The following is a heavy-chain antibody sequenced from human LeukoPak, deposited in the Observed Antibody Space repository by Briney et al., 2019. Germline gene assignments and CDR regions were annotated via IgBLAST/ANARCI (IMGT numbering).Heavy chain of an antibody. D-gene: IGHD3-22*01. CDR2: ISGSGGST. Sequence: GGSLRLSCAASGFSFDDYSMHWVRQAPGKGLEWVSAISGSGGSTYYADSVKGRFTISRDNSKNTLYLQMNSLRAEDTAVYYCAKGGSGYLYYYYMDVWGKGTTVTISS. CDR3: AKGGSGYLYYYYMDV. V-gene: IGHV3-23*01. J-gene: IGHJ6*03. CDR1: GFSFDDYS.